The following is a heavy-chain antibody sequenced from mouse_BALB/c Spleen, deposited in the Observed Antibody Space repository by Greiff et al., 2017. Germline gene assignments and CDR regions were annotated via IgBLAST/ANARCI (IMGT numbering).Heavy chain of an antibody. D-gene: IGHD2-2*01. CDR3: ARWGYDELDY. Sequence: VQLQQSGAELAKPGASVKMSCKASGYTFTSYWMHWVKQRPGQGLEWIGYINPSTGYTEYNQKFKDKATLTADKSSSTAYMQLSSLTSEDSAVYYCARWGYDELDYWGQGTTLTVSS. CDR1: GYTFTSYW. J-gene: IGHJ2*01. V-gene: IGHV1-7*01. CDR2: INPSTGYT.